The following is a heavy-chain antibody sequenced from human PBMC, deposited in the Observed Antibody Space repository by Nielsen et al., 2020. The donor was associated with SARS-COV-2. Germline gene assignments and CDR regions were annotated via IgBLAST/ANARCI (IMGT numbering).Heavy chain of an antibody. J-gene: IGHJ4*02. V-gene: IGHV3-23*01. CDR1: GFSFSSYA. CDR2: IGTTGDKT. CDR3: AKISGSQRHYFDF. Sequence: GGSLRLSCTASGFSFSSYAMTWVRQAPGKGLEWVSSIGTTGDKTFYADSGKGRFTISRDNSKNTLYLQLNSLRAEDTAVFYCAKISGSQRHYFDFWGQGALVTVSS. D-gene: IGHD1-26*01.